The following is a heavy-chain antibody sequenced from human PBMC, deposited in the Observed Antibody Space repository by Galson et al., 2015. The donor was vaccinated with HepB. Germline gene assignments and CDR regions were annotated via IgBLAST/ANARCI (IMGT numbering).Heavy chain of an antibody. V-gene: IGHV4-34*01. J-gene: IGHJ6*02. CDR1: GGSFSGYY. CDR3: ARRGGGCMLHNALRCRGMDV. D-gene: IGHD2-8*01. Sequence: ETLSLTCAVYGGSFSGYYWSWIRQPPGKGLEWIGEINHSGSTNYNPSLKSRATVSVDTSKNQFSLKLSSVTAADTAVYYCARRGGGCMLHNALRCRGMDVWGQGTTVTVSS. CDR2: INHSGST.